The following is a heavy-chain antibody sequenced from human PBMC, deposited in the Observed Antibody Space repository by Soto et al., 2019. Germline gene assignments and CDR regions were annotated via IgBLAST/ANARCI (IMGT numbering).Heavy chain of an antibody. V-gene: IGHV3-9*01. Sequence: EVQLVESGGGLVQPGRSLRLSCAASGFTFDDYAMHWVRQAPGKGLEWVSGISWNSGSIGYADSVKGRFTISRDNAKNSLYLQMNSLRAEDTALYYCAKGSKRRPQGSGRYEYFQHWGQGTLVTVSS. J-gene: IGHJ1*01. CDR3: AKGSKRRPQGSGRYEYFQH. D-gene: IGHD3-10*01. CDR1: GFTFDDYA. CDR2: ISWNSGSI.